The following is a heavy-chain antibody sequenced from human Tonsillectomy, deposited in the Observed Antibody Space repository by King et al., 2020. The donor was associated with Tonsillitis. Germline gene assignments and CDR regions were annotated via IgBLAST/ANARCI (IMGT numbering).Heavy chain of an antibody. Sequence: QLVQSGAEVKNPGASVKVSCKSSGYTFTGFYIHWLRQAPGQGLEWMGMINLSGGSTTYAQRFQDRFTMTRDTSTSTVSMELSSLTSEDTAVYFCSGVHCANGICYLFDDWGQGTLVTVSS. J-gene: IGHJ4*02. CDR3: SGVHCANGICYLFDD. V-gene: IGHV1-46*03. D-gene: IGHD2-8*01. CDR2: INLSGGST. CDR1: GYTFTGFY.